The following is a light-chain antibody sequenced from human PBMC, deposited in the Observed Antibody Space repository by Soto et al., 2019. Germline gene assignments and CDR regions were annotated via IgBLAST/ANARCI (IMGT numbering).Light chain of an antibody. CDR3: QQYNIWPPYT. CDR1: QRISSN. J-gene: IGKJ2*01. CDR2: GAS. Sequence: EIVMTQSPATLSVSPGERATLYCKASQRISSNLAWYQQKPGQPPRLLIYGASTRASGIPDRFSGSGSGTEFTITISGLQSEDFAIYYCQQYNIWPPYTFGQGTKLEIK. V-gene: IGKV3-15*01.